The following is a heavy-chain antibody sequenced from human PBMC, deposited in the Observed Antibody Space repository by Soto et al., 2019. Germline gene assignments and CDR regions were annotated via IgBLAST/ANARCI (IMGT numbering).Heavy chain of an antibody. V-gene: IGHV3-30*18. J-gene: IGHJ3*02. CDR1: GFTFSSYG. Sequence: GGSLRLSCAASGFTFSSYGMHWVRQAPGKGLEWVAVISYDGSNKYYADSVKGRFTISRDNSKNTLHLQMTSLRADDTAVYYCAKDRTMARGIRAFDIWGQGTTVTVSS. CDR3: AKDRTMARGIRAFDI. D-gene: IGHD3-10*01. CDR2: ISYDGSNK.